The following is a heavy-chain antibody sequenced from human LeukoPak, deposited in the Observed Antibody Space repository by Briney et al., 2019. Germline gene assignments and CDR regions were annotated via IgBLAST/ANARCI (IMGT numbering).Heavy chain of an antibody. D-gene: IGHD2-15*01. CDR3: AKDLFAGYCSGGSCYSRSALDY. Sequence: GGSLRLSCAASGFTFSSYGMNWVRQAPGKGLEWVSAISGSGGSTYYAESVKGRFTISRDNSKNTLYLQMNSLRAEDTAVYYCAKDLFAGYCSGGSCYSRSALDYWGQGTLVTVSS. CDR1: GFTFSSYG. J-gene: IGHJ4*02. V-gene: IGHV3-23*01. CDR2: ISGSGGST.